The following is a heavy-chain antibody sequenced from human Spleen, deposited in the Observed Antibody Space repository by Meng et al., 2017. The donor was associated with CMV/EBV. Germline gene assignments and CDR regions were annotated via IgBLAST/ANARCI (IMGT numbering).Heavy chain of an antibody. V-gene: IGHV3-30*18. CDR3: AKGPLYGALDY. CDR1: GFTFSTYA. J-gene: IGHJ4*02. CDR2: VSSDGGIQ. D-gene: IGHD4-17*01. Sequence: LSCAASGFTFSTYAIHWVRQAPGKGLEWVAVVSSDGGIQYYADSVKGRFTISRDNFKNTVDLQMNSLRLEDTAVYYCAKGPLYGALDYWGQGTLVTVSS.